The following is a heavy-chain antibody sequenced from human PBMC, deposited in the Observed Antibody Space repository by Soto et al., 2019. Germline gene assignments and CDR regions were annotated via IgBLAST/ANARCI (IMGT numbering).Heavy chain of an antibody. D-gene: IGHD3-22*01. CDR2: IYYSGST. Sequence: SETLSLTCTVSGGSVSSGSYYWSWIRQPPGKGLEWIGYIYYSGSTNYNPSLKSRVTISVDTSKNQFSLKLSSVTAADTAVYYCARDLRRYYDSSGFAAFDIWGQRTMVTVSS. J-gene: IGHJ3*02. CDR3: ARDLRRYYDSSGFAAFDI. CDR1: GGSVSSGSYY. V-gene: IGHV4-61*01.